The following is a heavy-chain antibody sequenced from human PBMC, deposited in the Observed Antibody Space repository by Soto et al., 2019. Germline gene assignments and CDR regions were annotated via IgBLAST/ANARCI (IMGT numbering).Heavy chain of an antibody. CDR1: GFTFGYYA. D-gene: IGHD3-3*01. Sequence: GGSLRLSCTTSGFTFGYYAMSWVRQSPGKGLEWVGFIRSKAYGATTEYAASVKGRFTISRDDSKSIAYLQMSSLKTEDTALYYCTRVSLRFLEWLGAFDIWGQGTMVTVSS. J-gene: IGHJ3*02. V-gene: IGHV3-49*04. CDR2: IRSKAYGATT. CDR3: TRVSLRFLEWLGAFDI.